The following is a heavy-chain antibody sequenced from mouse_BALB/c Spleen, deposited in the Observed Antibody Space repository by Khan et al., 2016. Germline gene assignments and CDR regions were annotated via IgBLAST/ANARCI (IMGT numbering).Heavy chain of an antibody. D-gene: IGHD2-4*01. CDR1: GYAFSSYW. J-gene: IGHJ2*01. Sequence: QVQLQQSGAELVRPGSSVKISCKASGYAFSSYWMNWVKQRPGQGLEWIGQIYPGDGDTNYNGKFKGKATLTADKSSSTAYMQLSSLTSEDSAVYFCARYDYERFDYWGQGTTLTVSS. CDR3: ARYDYERFDY. CDR2: IYPGDGDT. V-gene: IGHV1-80*01.